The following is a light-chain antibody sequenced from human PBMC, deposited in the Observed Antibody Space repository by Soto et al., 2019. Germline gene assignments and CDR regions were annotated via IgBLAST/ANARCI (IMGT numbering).Light chain of an antibody. CDR2: GAS. CDR1: QSVSSSY. CDR3: KQYGSGPRT. J-gene: IGKJ1*01. Sequence: EIVLTQSPGTLSLSPGERATLSCRASQSVSSSYLAWYQQKPGQAPRLLIYGASSRATGIPDRFSGSGSGTDFTLTISRLEHEEFALYYGKQYGSGPRTFGQGTKVEIK. V-gene: IGKV3-20*01.